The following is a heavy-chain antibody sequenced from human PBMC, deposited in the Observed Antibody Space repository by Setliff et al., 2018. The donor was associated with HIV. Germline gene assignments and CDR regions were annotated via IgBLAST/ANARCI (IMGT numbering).Heavy chain of an antibody. CDR1: GYSISSGYY. D-gene: IGHD5-18*01. Sequence: SETLSLTCAVSGYSISSGYYWGWIRQPPGKGLEWIGCIYHSGSTYNNPSLKSRVTISVDTSKNQFSLKLTSVTAADTAVYYCARTLRAAAMGYFDYWGQGTLVTVSS. CDR2: IYHSGST. CDR3: ARTLRAAAMGYFDY. J-gene: IGHJ4*02. V-gene: IGHV4-38-2*01.